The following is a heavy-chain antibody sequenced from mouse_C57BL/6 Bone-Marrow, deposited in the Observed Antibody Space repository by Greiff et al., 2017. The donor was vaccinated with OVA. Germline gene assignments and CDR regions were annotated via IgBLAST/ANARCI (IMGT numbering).Heavy chain of an antibody. Sequence: VQLQQSGPGLVQPSQSLSITCTVSGFSLTSYGVHWVRQSPGKGLEWLGVIWSGGSTDYNAAFISRLSISKDNSKSQVFCKMNSLQADDTAIYYCAREGIYYYGSSSTWAMDYWGQGTSVTVSS. D-gene: IGHD1-1*01. CDR3: AREGIYYYGSSSTWAMDY. J-gene: IGHJ4*01. V-gene: IGHV2-2*01. CDR1: GFSLTSYG. CDR2: IWSGGST.